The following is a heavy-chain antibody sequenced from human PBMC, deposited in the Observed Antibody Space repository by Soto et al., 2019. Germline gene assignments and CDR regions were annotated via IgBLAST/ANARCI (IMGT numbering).Heavy chain of an antibody. V-gene: IGHV3-33*01. CDR1: GFTFSSYG. Sequence: QVQLVESGGGVVQPGRSLRLSCAASGFTFSSYGMHWVRQAPGKGLEWVAGIWYDGSNKYYADSVKGRFTISRDNSKNTLYLQMNSLRAEDTAVYYCARDRGGDYYYGMDVWGQGTTVTVSS. J-gene: IGHJ6*02. CDR2: IWYDGSNK. D-gene: IGHD3-10*01. CDR3: ARDRGGDYYYGMDV.